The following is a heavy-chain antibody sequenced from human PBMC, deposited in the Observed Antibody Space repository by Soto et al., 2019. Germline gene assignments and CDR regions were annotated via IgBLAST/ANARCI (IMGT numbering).Heavy chain of an antibody. D-gene: IGHD3-9*01. CDR1: GFTFSSYA. Sequence: GGSLRLSCAASGFTFSSYAMSWVRQAPGKGLEWVSAISGSGGSTYYADSVKGRFTISRDNSKNTLYLQMNSLRAEDTAVYYCAKTGYSERAQYYFDYWGQGTLVTVSS. J-gene: IGHJ4*02. V-gene: IGHV3-23*01. CDR3: AKTGYSERAQYYFDY. CDR2: ISGSGGST.